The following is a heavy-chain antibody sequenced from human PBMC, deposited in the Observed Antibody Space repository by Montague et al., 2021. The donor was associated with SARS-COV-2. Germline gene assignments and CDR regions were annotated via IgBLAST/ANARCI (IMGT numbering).Heavy chain of an antibody. J-gene: IGHJ4*02. V-gene: IGHV4-34*01. CDR2: INQSGRT. Sequence: SETLSLTCAVYGGSFSGYYWSWIRQPPEKGLEWIGEINQSGRTNNNPSLKSRVIIPVDTSKNQFSLKLSSVTAADTAVYYCARRGRLVWGATVSAELDYWGQGTLVIVSS. CDR3: ARRGRLVWGATVSAELDY. D-gene: IGHD3-16*01. CDR1: GGSFSGYY.